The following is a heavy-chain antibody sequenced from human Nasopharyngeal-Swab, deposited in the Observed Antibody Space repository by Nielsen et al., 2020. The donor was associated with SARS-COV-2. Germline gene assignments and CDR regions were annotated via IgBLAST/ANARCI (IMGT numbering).Heavy chain of an antibody. CDR1: GASINSRDYY. D-gene: IGHD4-23*01. CDR2: IYYSGST. V-gene: IGHV4-30-4*08. CDR3: ARDTNYGGESLSGTFDI. Sequence: SETLSLTCTVSGASINSRDYYWSWIRPPPGKGLEWIGYIYYSGSTYYDPSLKSRVTISMDTSKNHFSLNMTSVSAADTAVYYCARDTNYGGESLSGTFDIWGQGTMVTVSS. J-gene: IGHJ3*02.